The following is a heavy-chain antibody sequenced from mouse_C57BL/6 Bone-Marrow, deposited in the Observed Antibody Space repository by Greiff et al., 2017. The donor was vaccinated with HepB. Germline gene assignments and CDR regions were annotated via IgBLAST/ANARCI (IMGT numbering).Heavy chain of an antibody. CDR2: IHPNSGST. Sequence: VQLQQPGAELVKPGASVKLSCKASGYTFTSYWMHWVKQRPGQGLEWIGMIHPNSGSTNYNEKFKSKATLTVDKSSSTAYMQLSSLKSEDSAVYYCTRRGIYDYALYYWGQGTTLTVSS. J-gene: IGHJ2*01. CDR1: GYTFTSYW. D-gene: IGHD2-4*01. V-gene: IGHV1-64*01. CDR3: TRRGIYDYALYY.